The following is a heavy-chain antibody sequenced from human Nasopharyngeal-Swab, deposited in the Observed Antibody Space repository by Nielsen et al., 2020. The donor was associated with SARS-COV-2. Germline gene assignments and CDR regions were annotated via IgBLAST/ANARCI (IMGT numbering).Heavy chain of an antibody. V-gene: IGHV5-51*01. CDR1: GYSFTSFC. CDR2: IFPGDSDA. CDR3: ARGRSWEMWDAFDI. J-gene: IGHJ3*02. D-gene: IGHD1-26*01. Sequence: GESLKISCQGSGYSFTSFCIAWVRQMPGKGLEWMGIIFPGDSDARYSPSFHGQVTISVDKSITTAYLQWSSLEASDTAMYYCARGRSWEMWDAFDIWGPGTMVTVSS.